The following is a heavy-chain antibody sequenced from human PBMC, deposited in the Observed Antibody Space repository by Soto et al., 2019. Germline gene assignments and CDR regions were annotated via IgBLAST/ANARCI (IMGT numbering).Heavy chain of an antibody. Sequence: GGSLRLSCAASGFTFSDYYMSWIRQAPGKGLEWVSYISSSGSTIYYADSVKGRFTISRDNAKNSLYLQMNSLRAEDTAVYYCAREVLWDFWSGSYNWFDPWGQGTLVTVSS. D-gene: IGHD3-3*01. CDR1: GFTFSDYY. CDR3: AREVLWDFWSGSYNWFDP. V-gene: IGHV3-11*01. CDR2: ISSSGSTI. J-gene: IGHJ5*02.